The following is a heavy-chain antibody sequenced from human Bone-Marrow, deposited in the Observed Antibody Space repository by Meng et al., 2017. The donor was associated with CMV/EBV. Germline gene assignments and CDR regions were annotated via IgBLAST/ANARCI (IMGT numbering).Heavy chain of an antibody. CDR2: ISAYNGNT. Sequence: ASVKVSCKASGYTFTSYGISWVRQAPGQGLEWMGWISAYNGNTNYAQKLQGRVTMTTDTSTSTAYMELRSLTVEDTALYYCARMPRYSTSADTFEIWGQGTMVTVSS. CDR3: ARMPRYSTSADTFEI. CDR1: GYTFTSYG. J-gene: IGHJ3*02. D-gene: IGHD2-8*01. V-gene: IGHV1-18*01.